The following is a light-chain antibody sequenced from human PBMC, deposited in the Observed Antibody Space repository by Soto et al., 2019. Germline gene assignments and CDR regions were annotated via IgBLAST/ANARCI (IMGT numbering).Light chain of an antibody. CDR2: NNN. V-gene: IGLV1-44*01. CDR1: RSNIGSQV. J-gene: IGLJ2*01. CDR3: ATWDDNVDGPV. Sequence: QSVLTQPPSASGAPGQRVTISCSGTRSNIGSQVVQWFQHLPGTAPKLLIQNNNERPSGVPDRFSGSKSGTSASLAISGLQSEDEGDYYCATWDDNVDGPVFGGGPKLTVL.